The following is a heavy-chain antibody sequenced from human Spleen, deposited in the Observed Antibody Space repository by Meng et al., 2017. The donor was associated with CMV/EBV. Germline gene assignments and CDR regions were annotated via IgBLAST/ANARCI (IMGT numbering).Heavy chain of an antibody. CDR2: INSDGSST. CDR3: ARDRAAFDM. CDR1: GFTFSTFW. J-gene: IGHJ3*02. Sequence: GGSLRLSCATSGFTFSTFWMHWVRQGPGKGLVWVSRINSDGSSTSYAGSVKGRFTISRDNAKNTLYLQMSGLRAEDTAVYYCARDRAAFDMWGQGTMVTVSS. V-gene: IGHV3-74*01. D-gene: IGHD3-10*01.